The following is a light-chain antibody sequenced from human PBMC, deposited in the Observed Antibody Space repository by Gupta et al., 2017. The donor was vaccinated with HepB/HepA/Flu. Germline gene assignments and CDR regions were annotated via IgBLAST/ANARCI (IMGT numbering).Light chain of an antibody. CDR1: QSISSY. CDR2: AAS. Sequence: DIQMTQSPSSLSASVGDRVTITCRASQSISSYLNWYQQKPGKAPKLLIYAASSLQSGVPLRFSGSGSGTDFTLTISSLQPEDFATYYGQQSYSTPRTFGQGTKLEIK. J-gene: IGKJ2*01. CDR3: QQSYSTPRT. V-gene: IGKV1-39*01.